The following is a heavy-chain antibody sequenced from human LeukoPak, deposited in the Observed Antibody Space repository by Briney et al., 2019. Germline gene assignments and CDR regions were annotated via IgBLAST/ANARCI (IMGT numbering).Heavy chain of an antibody. CDR2: IWYDGSNK. J-gene: IGHJ4*02. V-gene: IGHV3-33*01. CDR3: ARGQRTTDLAFDY. Sequence: GGSLRLSCAASGFTFSSYGMHWVRQAPGKGLEWVAVIWYDGSNKYYADSVKGRFTISRDNSKNTLYLQVNSLRAEDTAVYYCARGQRTTDLAFDYWGQGTLVTVSS. D-gene: IGHD2/OR15-2a*01. CDR1: GFTFSSYG.